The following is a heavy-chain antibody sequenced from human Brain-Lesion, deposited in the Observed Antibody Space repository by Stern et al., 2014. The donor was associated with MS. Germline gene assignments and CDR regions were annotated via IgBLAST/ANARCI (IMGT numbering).Heavy chain of an antibody. J-gene: IGHJ4*02. Sequence: QVQLVQSGPGLVKPSETLSLTCTVSGGSISSSNYYWAWLRPPQGKGLEWIGKIYYSGLTYYKQSLKSRVTISVDMSKNQFSLKLSSLTAADTAIYYCARHDSVPRPSQLYSARDRGPGYFDYWGQGTLVTVSS. CDR2: IYYSGLT. CDR1: GGSISSSNYY. CDR3: ARHDSVPRPSQLYSARDRGPGYFDY. D-gene: IGHD1-26*01. V-gene: IGHV4-39*01.